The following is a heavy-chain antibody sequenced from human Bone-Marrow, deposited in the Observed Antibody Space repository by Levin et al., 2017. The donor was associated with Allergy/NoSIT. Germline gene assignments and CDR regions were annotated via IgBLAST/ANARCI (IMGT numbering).Heavy chain of an antibody. J-gene: IGHJ4*02. CDR3: AREPIYCSGGSCYSGGDY. Sequence: PGGSLRLSCAASGFTFSSYSMNWVRQAPGKGLEWVSSISSSSSYIYYADSVKGRFTISRDNAKNSLYLQMNSLRAEDTAVYYCAREPIYCSGGSCYSGGDYWGQGTLVTVSS. D-gene: IGHD2-15*01. CDR2: ISSSSSYI. CDR1: GFTFSSYS. V-gene: IGHV3-21*01.